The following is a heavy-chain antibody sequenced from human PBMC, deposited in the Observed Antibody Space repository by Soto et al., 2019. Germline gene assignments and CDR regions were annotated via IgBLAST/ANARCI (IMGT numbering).Heavy chain of an antibody. D-gene: IGHD5-12*01. Sequence: GASVKVSCKASGYTFTGYYMHWVRQAPGQGLEWMGWINPNSGGTNYAQKFQGWVTMTRDTSISTAYMELSRLRSDDTAVYYCARARGYSGYDPPYGMDVWGQGTTVTVS. CDR3: ARARGYSGYDPPYGMDV. J-gene: IGHJ6*02. V-gene: IGHV1-2*04. CDR1: GYTFTGYY. CDR2: INPNSGGT.